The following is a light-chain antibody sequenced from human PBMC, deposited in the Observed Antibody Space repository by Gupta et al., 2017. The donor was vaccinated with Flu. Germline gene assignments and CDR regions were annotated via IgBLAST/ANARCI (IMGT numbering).Light chain of an antibody. CDR3: QQSNSSPRT. CDR2: AAS. J-gene: IGKJ1*01. Sequence: EIQMTQSPSSLSASVGDRVTITCRASQSISNYLNWYQQKPGKAPKVLIYAASILQSGVPSRFSGSGSGTDFTLTISSLHPEDFATYYCQQSNSSPRTFGQGTKVEIK. CDR1: QSISNY. V-gene: IGKV1-39*01.